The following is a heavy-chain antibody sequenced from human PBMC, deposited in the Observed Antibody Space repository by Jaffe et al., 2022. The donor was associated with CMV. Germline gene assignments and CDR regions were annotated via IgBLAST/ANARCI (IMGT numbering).Heavy chain of an antibody. CDR3: ARDQIYYYDSSGYSPHYYYMDV. Sequence: EVQLVESGGGLVKPGGSLRLSCAASGFTFSSYSMNWVRQAPGKGLEWVSSISSSSSYIYYADSVKGRFTISRDNAKNSLYLQMNSLRAEDTAVYYCARDQIYYYDSSGYSPHYYYMDVWGKGTTVTVSS. CDR2: ISSSSSYI. V-gene: IGHV3-21*01. J-gene: IGHJ6*03. CDR1: GFTFSSYS. D-gene: IGHD3-22*01.